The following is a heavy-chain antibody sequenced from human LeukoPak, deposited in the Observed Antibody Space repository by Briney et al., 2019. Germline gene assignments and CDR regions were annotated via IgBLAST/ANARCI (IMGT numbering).Heavy chain of an antibody. CDR3: ATGVPSGSYPSISLGAFDI. J-gene: IGHJ3*02. D-gene: IGHD1-26*01. CDR2: IIPIFGTA. CDR1: GYTFTSYG. V-gene: IGHV1-69*06. Sequence: ASVKVSCKASGYTFTSYGISWVRQAPGQGLKWMGGIIPIFGTANYTQNFQDRVTITADKSTSTAYMELSSLRSEDTAVYYCATGVPSGSYPSISLGAFDIWGQGTMVTVSS.